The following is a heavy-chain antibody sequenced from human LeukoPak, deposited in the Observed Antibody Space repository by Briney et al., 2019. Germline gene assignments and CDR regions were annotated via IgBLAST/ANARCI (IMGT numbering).Heavy chain of an antibody. CDR3: ARALGGSSGYSQP. Sequence: PGGSLRLPCAASGFTFSNYNMNWVRQAPGKGLEWVSFITSSSSTRYYADSVKGRFTISRDNAKTSLYLQMNSLRAEDTAVYYCARALGGSSGYSQPWGQGTLVTVSS. CDR1: GFTFSNYN. J-gene: IGHJ5*02. CDR2: ITSSSSTR. V-gene: IGHV3-48*01. D-gene: IGHD3-22*01.